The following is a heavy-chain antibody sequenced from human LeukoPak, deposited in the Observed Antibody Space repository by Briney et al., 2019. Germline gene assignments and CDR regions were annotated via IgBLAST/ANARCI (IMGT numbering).Heavy chain of an antibody. CDR1: GFTFSSHG. D-gene: IGHD5-24*01. CDR3: VRDNAAADGALDY. CDR2: IWYDGSHR. Sequence: GGSLRLSCVASGFTFSSHGMHWVRQAPGKGLEWVAVIWYDGSHRYYPDSVKGRFTISRDNSRNTLFLQMDSLRVDDTAVYYCVRDNAAADGALDYWGQGSLVTVSS. J-gene: IGHJ4*02. V-gene: IGHV3-33*01.